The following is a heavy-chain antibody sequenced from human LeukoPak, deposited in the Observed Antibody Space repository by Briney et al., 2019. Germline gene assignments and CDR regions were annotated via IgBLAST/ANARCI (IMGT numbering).Heavy chain of an antibody. CDR1: GVTFSSYA. Sequence: ASVQVSCKASGVTFSSYAISWVRLAPGQGLEWMGGIIPIFGTANYAQKFQGRVTITADESTSTAYMELSSLRSEDTAVYYCARMSGYCSGDSCYGNNWFDPWGQGTLVTVSS. D-gene: IGHD2-15*01. CDR3: ARMSGYCSGDSCYGNNWFDP. J-gene: IGHJ5*02. CDR2: IIPIFGTA. V-gene: IGHV1-69*13.